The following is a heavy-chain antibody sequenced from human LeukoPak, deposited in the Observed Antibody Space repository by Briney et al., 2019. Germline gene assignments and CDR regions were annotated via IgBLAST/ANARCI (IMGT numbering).Heavy chain of an antibody. V-gene: IGHV3-23*01. CDR3: AKDYYDSSGYYSSSFDY. CDR2: ISGSGGST. CDR1: GFTFSSYA. D-gene: IGHD3-22*01. J-gene: IGHJ4*02. Sequence: GGSLRLSCAASGFTFSSYAMSWVRQAPGKGLEWVSAISGSGGSTYYADSVKGRFTISRDNSKNTLYLQMNSLRAEDTAVYYCAKDYYDSSGYYSSSFDYWGQGTLVTVSS.